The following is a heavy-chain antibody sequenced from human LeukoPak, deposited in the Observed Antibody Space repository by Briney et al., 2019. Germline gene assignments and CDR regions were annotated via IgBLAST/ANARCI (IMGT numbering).Heavy chain of an antibody. CDR3: ARDPGYRGESGWFDP. Sequence: PGRSLRLSCAASGLTFSSYVMHWVRQAPGKGLEWVAVISKDGSHKYYADSVKGRFTIYRDNSKNTLYLQMNSLRDEDTAVYYCARDPGYRGESGWFDPWGQGTQVTVSS. V-gene: IGHV3-30*04. CDR1: GLTFSSYV. CDR2: ISKDGSHK. J-gene: IGHJ5*02. D-gene: IGHD5-18*01.